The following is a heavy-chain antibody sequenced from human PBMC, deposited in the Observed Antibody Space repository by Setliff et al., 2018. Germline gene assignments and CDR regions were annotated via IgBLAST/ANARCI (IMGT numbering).Heavy chain of an antibody. CDR1: GGSISSSNW. Sequence: PSETLSLTCAVSGGSISSSNWWSWVRQPPGKGLEWIGEXXXXXXXXXXXXXKSRVTISVDKSKNQFSLKLSSVTAADTAVYYCARDWRDYGAMGYWGQGTLVTVSS. J-gene: IGHJ4*02. CDR3: ARDWRDYGAMGY. CDR2: XXXXXXX. V-gene: IGHV4-4*02. D-gene: IGHD4-17*01.